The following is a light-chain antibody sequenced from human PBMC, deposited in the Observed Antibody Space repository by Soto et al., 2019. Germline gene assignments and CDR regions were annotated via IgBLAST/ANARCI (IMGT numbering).Light chain of an antibody. CDR3: QQYNGYSTWT. CDR2: DAS. J-gene: IGKJ1*01. Sequence: DIQLTQSPSTLSASVGDRVTIACRASQSISRWLAWYQQKPGKAPKVLIWDASCLHSGVPSRFSGSGSGTEITLTISSLQPDDFATYYCQQYNGYSTWTYGQGTKVEIK. CDR1: QSISRW. V-gene: IGKV1-5*01.